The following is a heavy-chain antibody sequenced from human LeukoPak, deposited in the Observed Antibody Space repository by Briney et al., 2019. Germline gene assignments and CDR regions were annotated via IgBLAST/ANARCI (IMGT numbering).Heavy chain of an antibody. CDR3: ARGSYSSGWFLGDFDY. D-gene: IGHD6-19*01. J-gene: IGHJ4*02. V-gene: IGHV1-69*05. CDR2: IIPIFGTA. Sequence: ASVKVSCKASGYTFTSYAISWVRQAPGQGLEWMGGIIPIFGTANYAQKFQGRVTITTDESTSTAYMELSSLRSEDTAVYYCARGSYSSGWFLGDFDYWGQGTLVTVSS. CDR1: GYTFTSYA.